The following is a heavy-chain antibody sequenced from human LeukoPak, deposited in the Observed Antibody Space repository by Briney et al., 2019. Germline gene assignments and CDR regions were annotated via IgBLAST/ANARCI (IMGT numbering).Heavy chain of an antibody. CDR3: ARGHTVGGGMDV. CDR1: GGSISSYY. D-gene: IGHD4-11*01. J-gene: IGHJ6*02. V-gene: IGHV4-59*01. CDR2: TYYSGST. Sequence: SETLSLTCTVSGGSISSYYWSWIRQRPGKGLEWIGFTYYSGSTNYNPSLKSRVTIPVDTSKNQFSLKLSSVTAADTAVYYCARGHTVGGGMDVWGQGTTVTVSS.